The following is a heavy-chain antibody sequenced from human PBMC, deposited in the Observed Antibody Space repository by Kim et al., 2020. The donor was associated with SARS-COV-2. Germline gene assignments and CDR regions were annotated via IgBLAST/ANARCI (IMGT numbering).Heavy chain of an antibody. V-gene: IGHV6-1*01. D-gene: IGHD2-15*01. CDR2: TYYRSKWYN. CDR3: ATQRGRGYYFDN. J-gene: IGHJ4*02. CDR1: GDSVSSNSAA. Sequence: SQTLSLTCAISGDSVSSNSAAWNWIRQSQSRGLEWLGRTYYRSKWYNDYAVSVKSRITVNPDTSKNQVSLQLNSVTPEDTAVYYCATQRGRGYYFDNWGQGTLVTVSS.